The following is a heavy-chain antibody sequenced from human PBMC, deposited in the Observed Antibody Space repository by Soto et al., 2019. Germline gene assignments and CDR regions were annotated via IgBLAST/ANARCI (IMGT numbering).Heavy chain of an antibody. V-gene: IGHV3-53*01. Sequence: GGSLRLSCAASGFTVSSNYMSWVRQAPGKGLEWVAGIDSGGDRYYADTVRGRFTISRDNSNNILYLQMYSLRAEDTAVYYCAKDRQPDGLWPFDSWGQGTQVTVSS. J-gene: IGHJ4*02. D-gene: IGHD2-8*01. CDR2: IDSGGDR. CDR3: AKDRQPDGLWPFDS. CDR1: GFTVSSNY.